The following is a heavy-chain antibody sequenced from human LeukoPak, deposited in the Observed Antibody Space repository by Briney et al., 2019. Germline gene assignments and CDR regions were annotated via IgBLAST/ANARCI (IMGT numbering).Heavy chain of an antibody. D-gene: IGHD4-17*01. J-gene: IGHJ4*02. Sequence: PGGSLRLSCTASGFTFGDYAMSWVRQAPGKGLEWVGFIRSKAYGGTTEYAASVKGRFTISRDDSKSIAYLQMNSLKTEDTAVYYCTTRTTVTPHFDYWGQGTLVTVSS. CDR1: GFTFGDYA. CDR2: IRSKAYGGTT. V-gene: IGHV3-49*04. CDR3: TTRTTVTPHFDY.